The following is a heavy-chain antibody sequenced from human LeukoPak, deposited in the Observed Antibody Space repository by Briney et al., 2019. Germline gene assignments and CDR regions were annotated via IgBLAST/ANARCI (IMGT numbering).Heavy chain of an antibody. V-gene: IGHV4-59*01. J-gene: IGHJ4*02. CDR1: GGSISSYY. Sequence: SETLSLTCTVSGGSISSYYWSWIRQPPGKGLEWIGYIYYSGSTNYNPSLKSRVTVSVDTSKNQFSLKLSSVTAADTAVYYCARTYYYGSGSYYLDYWGQGTLVTVSS. CDR3: ARTYYYGSGSYYLDY. CDR2: IYYSGST. D-gene: IGHD3-10*01.